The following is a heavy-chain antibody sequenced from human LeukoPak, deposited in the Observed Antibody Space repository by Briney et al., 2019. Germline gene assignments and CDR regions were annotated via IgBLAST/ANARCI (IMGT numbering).Heavy chain of an antibody. CDR3: AKGGRLSGPFQY. J-gene: IGHJ4*02. D-gene: IGHD2-15*01. V-gene: IGHV3-23*01. CDR1: GLTFSSCG. Sequence: GGSLRLSCEASGLTFSSCGMSWVRQAPGKGLEWISRIGSGGDTASNADFVKGRFTISRDNSKNMLYLEMNSLKAEDTALYYCAKGGRLSGPFQYWGQGTLVTVAS. CDR2: IGSGGDTA.